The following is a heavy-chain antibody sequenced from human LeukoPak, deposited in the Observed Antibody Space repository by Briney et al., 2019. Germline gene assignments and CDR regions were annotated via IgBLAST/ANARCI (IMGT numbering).Heavy chain of an antibody. V-gene: IGHV4-34*01. Sequence: SETLSLTCAVYGESFSGYYWSWIRQSPGKGLEWIGEINDSGSTNYNPSLKSRVTISVDTSKSQFSLKLSSVTAADTAVYYCARDITKIWFGELSNPWGQGTLVTVSS. CDR1: GESFSGYY. CDR3: ARDITKIWFGELSNP. D-gene: IGHD3-10*01. CDR2: INDSGST. J-gene: IGHJ5*02.